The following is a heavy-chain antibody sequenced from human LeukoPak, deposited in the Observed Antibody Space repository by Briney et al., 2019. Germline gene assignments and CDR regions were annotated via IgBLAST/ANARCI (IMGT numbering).Heavy chain of an antibody. CDR3: ARGAASWYLDY. D-gene: IGHD6-13*01. V-gene: IGHV1-46*01. CDR1: GYTFTSYY. J-gene: IGHJ4*02. CDR2: INPSGGST. Sequence: ASVKVSCKASGYTFTSYYIHWVRQAPGQGLEWMGIINPSGGSTSHTQDFQGRVTMTRDTSTSTVYMELNSLRSEDTAVYYCARGAASWYLDYWGQGTLVTVSS.